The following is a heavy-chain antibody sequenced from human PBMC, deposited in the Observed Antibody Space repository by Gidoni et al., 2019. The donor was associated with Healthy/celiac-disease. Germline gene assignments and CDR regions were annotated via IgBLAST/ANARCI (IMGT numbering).Heavy chain of an antibody. J-gene: IGHJ3*02. D-gene: IGHD3-10*01. CDR3: ARGDYGTNDAFDI. CDR2: ST. Sequence: STNYNPSLKSRVTISVDKSKNQFSLKLSSVTAADTAVYYCARGDYGTNDAFDIWGQGTMVTVSS. V-gene: IGHV4-4*02.